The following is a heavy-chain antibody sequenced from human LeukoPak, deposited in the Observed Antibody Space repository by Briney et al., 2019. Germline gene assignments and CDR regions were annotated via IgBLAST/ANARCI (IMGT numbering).Heavy chain of an antibody. Sequence: GGSLRLSCAASGFTFSSYWMYWVRQAPGKGLEWVANIKQDGSEKYYVDSVKGRFAISRDNAKNSLYLQMNSLRAEDTAVYYCAILRTNREYWGQGTLVTVSS. D-gene: IGHD3-16*01. CDR2: IKQDGSEK. J-gene: IGHJ4*02. V-gene: IGHV3-7*01. CDR1: GFTFSSYW. CDR3: AILRTNREY.